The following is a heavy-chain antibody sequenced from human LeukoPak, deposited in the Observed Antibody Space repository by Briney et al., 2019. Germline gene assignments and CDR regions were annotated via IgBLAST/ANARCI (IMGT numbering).Heavy chain of an antibody. CDR2: ISYDGSNK. V-gene: IGHV3-30*18. D-gene: IGHD4-17*01. Sequence: GRSLRLSCAASGFTFSSYGMHWVRQAPGKGLEWVAVISYDGSNKYYADSVKGRFTISRDNSKNTLYLQINSLRAEDTAVYYCAKENRERDDYDPYYYYGMDVWGQGTTVTVSS. J-gene: IGHJ6*02. CDR3: AKENRERDDYDPYYYYGMDV. CDR1: GFTFSSYG.